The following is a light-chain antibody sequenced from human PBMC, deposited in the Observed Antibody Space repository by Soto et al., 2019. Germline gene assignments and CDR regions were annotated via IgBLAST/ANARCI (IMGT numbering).Light chain of an antibody. CDR3: QQRSSWPPVT. J-gene: IGKJ5*01. CDR1: QSVSSN. CDR2: GAS. V-gene: IGKV3-11*01. Sequence: EIVMTQSPATLSVSPGERATLSCRASQSVSSNFAWYQQKPGQAPRLLIYGASNRATGIPARFSGSGSGTDFTLTISSLEPEDFAVYYCQQRSSWPPVTFGQGTRLEIK.